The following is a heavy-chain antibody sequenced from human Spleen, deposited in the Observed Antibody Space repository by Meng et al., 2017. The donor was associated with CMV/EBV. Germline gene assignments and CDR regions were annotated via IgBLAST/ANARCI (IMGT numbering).Heavy chain of an antibody. D-gene: IGHD1-7*01. J-gene: IGHJ4*02. CDR2: INWNGGST. CDR3: ARAGLWNYTPRNYFDY. CDR1: GFTFDDYD. Sequence: SGFTFDDYDMSWVRQVPGKGLEWVSGINWNGGSTGYADSVRGRFTISRDNSNNTLYLQMDSLRAEDTAVYYCARAGLWNYTPRNYFDYWGQGTLVTVSS. V-gene: IGHV3-20*03.